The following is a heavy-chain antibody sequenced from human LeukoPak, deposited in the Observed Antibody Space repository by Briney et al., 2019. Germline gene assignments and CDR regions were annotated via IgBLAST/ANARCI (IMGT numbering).Heavy chain of an antibody. V-gene: IGHV3-11*01. CDR3: ATDSSGWSVFDY. D-gene: IGHD6-19*01. CDR1: GFTFSDYY. J-gene: IGHJ4*02. CDR2: ISSSGSTI. Sequence: GGSLRLSCAASGFTFSDYYMSWIRQAPGKGLEWVSHISSSGSTIYYADSVKGRFTISRDNAKNSLYLQMNSLRAEDTAVYYCATDSSGWSVFDYWGQGTLVTVSS.